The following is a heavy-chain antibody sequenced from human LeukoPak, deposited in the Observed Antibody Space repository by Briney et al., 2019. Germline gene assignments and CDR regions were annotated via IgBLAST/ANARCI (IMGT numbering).Heavy chain of an antibody. CDR2: IIPIFGTA. V-gene: IGHV1-69*01. CDR3: ARGRFGSYGMDV. J-gene: IGHJ6*04. D-gene: IGHD3-10*01. Sequence: ASVKVSCKASGGTFSSYAISWVRQAPGQGLEWMGGIIPIFGTANYAQKFQGRVTITADESTSTAYMELSSLRSEDTAVYYCARGRFGSYGMDVWGKGTTVTVSS. CDR1: GGTFSSYA.